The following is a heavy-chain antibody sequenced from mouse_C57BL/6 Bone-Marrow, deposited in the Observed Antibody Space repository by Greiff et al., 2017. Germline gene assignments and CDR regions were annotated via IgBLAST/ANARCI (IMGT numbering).Heavy chain of an antibody. D-gene: IGHD1-1*01. CDR2: FHPYNDDT. CDR3: ARSYYGSSRYWYFDV. CDR1: GYTFTTYP. V-gene: IGHV1-47*01. J-gene: IGHJ1*03. Sequence: QVQLQQSGAELVKPGASVKMSCKASGYTFTTYPIEWMKQNPGKSLEWIGNFHPYNDDTKYNEKFKGKATLTVEKSSSTVYLELSRLTSDDSAVYYCARSYYGSSRYWYFDVWGTGTTVTVSA.